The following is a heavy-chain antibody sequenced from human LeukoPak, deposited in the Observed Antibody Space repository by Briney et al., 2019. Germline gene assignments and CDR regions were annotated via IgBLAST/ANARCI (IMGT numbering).Heavy chain of an antibody. V-gene: IGHV4-31*03. CDR1: GGSISSGGYY. CDR3: ARMTGGSAFDI. Sequence: SETLSLTCTVSGGSISSGGYYWSWIRQHPGKGLEWIGYIYYSETTAYNPSLKSRLTISVDTSKNQFSLKLSSVTAADTAVYYCARMTGGSAFDIWGQGTVVTVSS. D-gene: IGHD3-16*01. J-gene: IGHJ3*02. CDR2: IYYSETT.